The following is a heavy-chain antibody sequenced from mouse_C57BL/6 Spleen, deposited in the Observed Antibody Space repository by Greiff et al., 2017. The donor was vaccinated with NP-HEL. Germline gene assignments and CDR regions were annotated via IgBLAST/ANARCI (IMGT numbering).Heavy chain of an antibody. V-gene: IGHV1-42*01. D-gene: IGHD4-1*01. CDR3: ARRGLGRAYFDY. CDR2: INPSTGGT. Sequence: EVKLVESGPELVKPGASVKISCKASGYSFTGYYMNWVKQSPEKSLEWIGEINPSTGGTTYNQKFKAKATLTVDKSSSTAYMQLKSLTSEDSAVYYCARRGLGRAYFDYWGQGTTLTVSS. CDR1: GYSFTGYY. J-gene: IGHJ2*01.